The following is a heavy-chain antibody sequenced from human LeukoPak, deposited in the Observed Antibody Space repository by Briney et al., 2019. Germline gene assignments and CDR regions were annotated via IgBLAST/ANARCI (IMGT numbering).Heavy chain of an antibody. CDR1: GFTFSNTW. CDR2: IKSKTDGGTT. J-gene: IGHJ4*02. CDR3: TTGLRAADTN. Sequence: GGSLRLSCAASGFTFSNTWMSWVRQAPGKGLEWVGRIKSKTDGGTTDYAAPVKGRFTISRDDSKNTLYLQMNSLKTEDTAVCYCTTGLRAADTNWSLGTLVTVSS. V-gene: IGHV3-15*01. D-gene: IGHD6-13*01.